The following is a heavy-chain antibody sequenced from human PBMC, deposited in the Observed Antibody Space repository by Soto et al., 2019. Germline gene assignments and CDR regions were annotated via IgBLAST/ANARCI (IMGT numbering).Heavy chain of an antibody. CDR3: ARTTPPPSWDWPQSGWFDP. V-gene: IGHV4-39*01. CDR2: IYYSGST. D-gene: IGHD3-9*01. Sequence: PSETLSLTCTVSGGSISSSSYYWGWIRQPPGKGLEWIGSIYYSGSTYYNPSLKSRVTISVDTSKNQFSLKLSSVTAADTAVYYCARTTPPPSWDWPQSGWFDPWGQGTLVTVSS. J-gene: IGHJ5*02. CDR1: GGSISSSSYY.